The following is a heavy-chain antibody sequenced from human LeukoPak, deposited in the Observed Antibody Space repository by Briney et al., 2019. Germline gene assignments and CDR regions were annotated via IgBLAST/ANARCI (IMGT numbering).Heavy chain of an antibody. CDR3: ARHLGTRGDWFDP. D-gene: IGHD7-27*01. J-gene: IGHJ5*02. Sequence: PSEALSLTCTVSGGSISSYYWSWIRQPPGKGLEWIGSIYYSGSTYYNPSLKSRVTISVDTSKNQFSLKMTSVTAADTAVYYCARHLGTRGDWFDPWGQGTLVTVSS. CDR1: GGSISSYY. CDR2: IYYSGST. V-gene: IGHV4-59*05.